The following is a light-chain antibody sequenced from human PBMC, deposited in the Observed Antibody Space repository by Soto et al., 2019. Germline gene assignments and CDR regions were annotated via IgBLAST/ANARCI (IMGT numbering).Light chain of an antibody. J-gene: IGKJ1*01. CDR3: QQSYSTPRT. CDR1: QSISSY. V-gene: IGKV1-39*01. Sequence: DIQMTQSPSSLSASVGDRVTITCRAGQSISSYLNWYQQKPGKAPKLLIYAASSLQSGVPSRFNGSGSGTDFTLTISSLQPEDFATYYCQQSYSTPRTFGQGTKVDIK. CDR2: AAS.